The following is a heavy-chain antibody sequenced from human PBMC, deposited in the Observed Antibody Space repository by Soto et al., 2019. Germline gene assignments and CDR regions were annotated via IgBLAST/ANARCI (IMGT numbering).Heavy chain of an antibody. V-gene: IGHV1-18*01. CDR2: ISTKNGDT. CDR3: XXXXXFRSGFPLDY. J-gene: IGHJ4*02. CDR1: VYTFTSFG. D-gene: IGHD3-3*01. Sequence: QVQLVQSGAEVKKPGASVTVSCKASVYTFTSFGXXXXXXXHVQGLEWMGWISTKNGDTKYAQRLKDRVIITTDTXXXXXXXXXXXXXXXXXXXXXXXXXXXFRSGFPLDYWGQGTPVTVSS.